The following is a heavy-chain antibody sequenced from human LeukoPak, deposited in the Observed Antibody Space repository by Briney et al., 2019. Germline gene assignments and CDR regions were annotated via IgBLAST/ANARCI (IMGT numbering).Heavy chain of an antibody. Sequence: GGSLRLSCVASGFSFSSYWMAWVRQAPGKGLEWVANIKYDGSHKYYVDSVKGRFTISRDNAKNSVYLQMNSLIVDDTAVYFCASSHDSSGHDWGQGTMVTVSS. D-gene: IGHD3-22*01. CDR2: IKYDGSHK. CDR1: GFSFSSYW. CDR3: ASSHDSSGHD. J-gene: IGHJ4*02. V-gene: IGHV3-7*01.